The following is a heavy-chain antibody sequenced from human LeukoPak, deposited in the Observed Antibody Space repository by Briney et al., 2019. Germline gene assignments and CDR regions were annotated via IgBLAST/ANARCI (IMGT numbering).Heavy chain of an antibody. CDR2: INPSSGGT. CDR1: GYTFTGYY. D-gene: IGHD2-8*01. V-gene: IGHV1-2*02. J-gene: IGHJ4*02. CDR3: ARGNMRSRCIDY. Sequence: WASVKVSCKASGYTFTGYYMHWVRQAPGQGLEWMGWINPSSGGTNYAQKFQGRVTMTRDTSISTAYMELSRLRSDDTAVYYCARGNMRSRCIDYWGQGTLVTVSS.